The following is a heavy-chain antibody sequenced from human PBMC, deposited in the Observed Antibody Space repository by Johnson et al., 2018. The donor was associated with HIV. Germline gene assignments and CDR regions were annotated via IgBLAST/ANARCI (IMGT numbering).Heavy chain of an antibody. D-gene: IGHD3-22*01. V-gene: IGHV3-23*04. CDR2: ISGSGGTI. CDR3: ARDRGYWDAFDI. J-gene: IGHJ3*02. CDR1: GFTFSSYA. Sequence: VQLVESGGGLVQPGGSLRLSCAASGFTFSSYAMSWVRQAPGKGLEWVSGISGSGGTIYYADSVKGRFSISRDNAKNSLYLQMNSLRAEDTAVYYCARDRGYWDAFDIWGQGTMVIVSS.